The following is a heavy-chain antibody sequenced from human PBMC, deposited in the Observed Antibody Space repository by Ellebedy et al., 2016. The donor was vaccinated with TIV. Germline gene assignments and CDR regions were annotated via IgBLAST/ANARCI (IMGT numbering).Heavy chain of an antibody. CDR2: MDAGGNT. CDR1: GFTVSGDY. Sequence: GESLKISCAASGFTVSGDYMSWVRPAPGKGLEWVSIMDAGGNTHYPDPVKGRFTVSRDNSKNTQYLQMNSLRAEVTAVYYCAGGTYWGQGTLVTVSS. V-gene: IGHV3-53*01. CDR3: AGGTY. J-gene: IGHJ4*02.